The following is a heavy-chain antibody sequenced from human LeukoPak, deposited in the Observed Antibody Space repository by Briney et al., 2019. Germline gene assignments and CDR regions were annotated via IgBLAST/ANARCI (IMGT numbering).Heavy chain of an antibody. Sequence: SETLSLTCTVSGGSIISSNYHWGWIRQPPGKGLEWIGSIYYSGNTYYNPSLKSRVTISVDTSKNQFSLKLSSLTAADTAVYSCARRPNYDFWSGYFNYWGQGTLVTVSS. CDR1: GGSIISSNYH. CDR2: IYYSGNT. CDR3: ARRPNYDFWSGYFNY. J-gene: IGHJ4*02. D-gene: IGHD3-3*01. V-gene: IGHV4-39*01.